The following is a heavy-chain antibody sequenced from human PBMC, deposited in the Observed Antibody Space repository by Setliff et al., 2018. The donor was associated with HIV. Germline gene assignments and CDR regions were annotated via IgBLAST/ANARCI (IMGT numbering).Heavy chain of an antibody. D-gene: IGHD1-1*01. J-gene: IGHJ4*02. Sequence: SETLSLTCTVSGGSISSYYWTWIRQSPGKGLEWIGYINYSGHTNYNPSLGSRVTISIDTSKTQFSLRLTSMTAADTAQYFCARDGGTSGTTDYDYWGQGILVTVSS. CDR3: ARDGGTSGTTDYDY. V-gene: IGHV4-59*01. CDR1: GGSISSYY. CDR2: INYSGHT.